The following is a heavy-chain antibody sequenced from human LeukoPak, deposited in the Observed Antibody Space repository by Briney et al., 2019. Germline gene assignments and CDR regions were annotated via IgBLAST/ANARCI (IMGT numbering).Heavy chain of an antibody. J-gene: IGHJ4*02. CDR2: IIPIFGTA. CDR3: ARDHYYDSSGYSQPYFDY. D-gene: IGHD3-22*01. CDR1: GGTFSSYA. Sequence: SVKVSCKASGGTFSSYAISWVRQAPGQGLEWMGGIIPIFGTANYAQKFQGRVTITADESTSTAYMELSSLRSEDTAVYYCARDHYYDSSGYSQPYFDYWGQGTLVTVSS. V-gene: IGHV1-69*01.